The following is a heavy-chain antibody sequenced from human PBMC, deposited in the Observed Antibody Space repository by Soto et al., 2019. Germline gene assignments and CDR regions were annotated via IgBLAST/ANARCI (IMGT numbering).Heavy chain of an antibody. CDR1: GYTFTSYG. D-gene: IGHD3-16*01. Sequence: QVQLVQSGAEVKKPGASVKVSCKASGYTFTSYGISWVRQAPGQGLEWMGWINAYNGNTNYAQKLQGRVTMTTDTSTSTGYRELSSVRSDDTVVYHCARDWFGVDYWGQGTLVTVSS. J-gene: IGHJ4*02. CDR2: INAYNGNT. V-gene: IGHV1-18*01. CDR3: ARDWFGVDY.